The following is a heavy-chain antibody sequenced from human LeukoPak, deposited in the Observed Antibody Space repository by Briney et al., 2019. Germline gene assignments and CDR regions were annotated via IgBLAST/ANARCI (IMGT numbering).Heavy chain of an antibody. Sequence: SETLSLTCALYGGSFSSYSWSWTWIRQTPEKGLEWIGEIIEKGNANYNPSLRSRVTIDLDTSKNQFSLKLTSMTAADTAMYYCARGYYPPRWYFDLWGRGTLVTVSS. D-gene: IGHD3-10*01. CDR2: IIEKGNA. V-gene: IGHV4-34*01. J-gene: IGHJ2*01. CDR1: GGSFSSYS. CDR3: ARGYYPPRWYFDL.